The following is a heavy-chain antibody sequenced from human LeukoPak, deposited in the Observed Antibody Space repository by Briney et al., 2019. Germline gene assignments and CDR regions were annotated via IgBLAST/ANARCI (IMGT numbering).Heavy chain of an antibody. CDR3: ARDLSQYNSSGYCDY. CDR1: GFTFSDYY. CDR2: IKKDGSEK. J-gene: IGHJ4*02. V-gene: IGHV3-7*01. D-gene: IGHD3-22*01. Sequence: PGGSLRLSCAASGFTFSDYYMSWLRQAPGKGLEWVANIKKDGSEKYYVDSVKGRFTMSRDNAKNSLYLQMNSLRAEDTAVYYCARDLSQYNSSGYCDYWGQGTLVTVSS.